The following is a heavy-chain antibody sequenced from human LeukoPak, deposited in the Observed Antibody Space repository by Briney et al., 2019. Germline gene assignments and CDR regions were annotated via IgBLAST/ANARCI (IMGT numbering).Heavy chain of an antibody. CDR2: IYYSGST. Sequence: SETLSLTCTVSGGSISSSSYYWSWIRQPPGKGLEWIGSIYYSGSTYYNPSLKSRVTISVDTSKNQFSLKLSSVTAADTAVYYCASGYSDKKEDAFDIWGQGTMVTVSP. V-gene: IGHV4-39*07. D-gene: IGHD5-12*01. J-gene: IGHJ3*02. CDR3: ASGYSDKKEDAFDI. CDR1: GGSISSSSYY.